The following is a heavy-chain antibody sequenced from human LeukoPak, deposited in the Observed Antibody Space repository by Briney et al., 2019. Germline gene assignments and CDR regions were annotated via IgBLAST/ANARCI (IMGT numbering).Heavy chain of an antibody. D-gene: IGHD3-10*01. CDR3: ARDPAWMVRGVNPFDY. CDR1: GFSFDDYA. Sequence: GGSLRLSCEASGFSFDDYAMHWVRQAPGKGLEWVAGISRNSYNIAYGDSVKGRFTISRDNAKNSLYLQMNSLRAEDTAVYYCARDPAWMVRGVNPFDYWGQGTLVTVSS. V-gene: IGHV3-9*01. J-gene: IGHJ4*02. CDR2: ISRNSYNI.